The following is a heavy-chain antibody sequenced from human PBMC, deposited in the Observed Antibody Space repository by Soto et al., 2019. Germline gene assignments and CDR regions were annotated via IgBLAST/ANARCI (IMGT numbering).Heavy chain of an antibody. J-gene: IGHJ4*02. CDR3: ARASDGYRSGWYVGYFDY. CDR2: IRAYTGYT. V-gene: IGHV1-18*04. D-gene: IGHD6-19*01. CDR1: GYTFTSYG. Sequence: GASVKVSCKASGYTFTSYGVSWVRQAPGQGLEWMGWIRAYTGYTNYAQKFQGRVTITTDTSTSTAYMELRSLISDDTAVYYCARASDGYRSGWYVGYFDYWGQGTLVTAPQ.